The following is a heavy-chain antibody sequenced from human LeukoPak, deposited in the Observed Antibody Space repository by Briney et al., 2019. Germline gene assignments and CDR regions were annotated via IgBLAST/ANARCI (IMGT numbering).Heavy chain of an antibody. J-gene: IGHJ4*02. V-gene: IGHV4-34*01. CDR3: ARGSHYYDSSRGIPNSQIDY. D-gene: IGHD3-22*01. Sequence: PSETLSLTCAVYGGSFSGYYWSWIRQPPGKGLDWIGEINHSGSTNYNPSLKSRVTISVDTSKNQFSLKLSSVTAADTAMYYCARGSHYYDSSRGIPNSQIDYWGQGTLVTVSS. CDR1: GGSFSGYY. CDR2: INHSGST.